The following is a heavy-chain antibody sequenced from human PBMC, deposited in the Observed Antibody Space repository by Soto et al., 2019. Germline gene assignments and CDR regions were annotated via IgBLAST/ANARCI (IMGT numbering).Heavy chain of an antibody. V-gene: IGHV4-34*01. CDR2: INHGGST. CDR3: ARRGAVVVAATYYFDY. Sequence: SETLSLTCAVYGGSFSGYYWSWIRQPPGKGLEWIGEINHGGSTNYNPSLKSRVTISVDTSKNQFSLKLSSVTAADTAVYYCARRGAVVVAATYYFDYWGQGTLVTVSS. CDR1: GGSFSGYY. D-gene: IGHD2-15*01. J-gene: IGHJ4*02.